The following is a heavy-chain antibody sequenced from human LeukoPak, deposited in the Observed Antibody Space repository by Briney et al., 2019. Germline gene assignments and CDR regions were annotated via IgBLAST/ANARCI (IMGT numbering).Heavy chain of an antibody. D-gene: IGHD3-10*02. CDR1: GGSISSSSYY. V-gene: IGHV4-39*07. CDR3: ARLGLFGEPVLGLYYFDY. Sequence: PSETLSLTCTVSGGSISSSSYYWGWIRQPPGKGLEWIGSIYYSESTYYNPSLKSRVTISVDTSKNQFSLKLSSVTAADTAVYYCARLGLFGEPVLGLYYFDYWGLGTLVTVSS. CDR2: IYYSEST. J-gene: IGHJ4*02.